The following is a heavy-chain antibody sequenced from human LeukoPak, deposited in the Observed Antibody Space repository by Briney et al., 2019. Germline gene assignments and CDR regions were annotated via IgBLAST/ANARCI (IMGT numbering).Heavy chain of an antibody. J-gene: IGHJ6*03. CDR3: ARGGLPISYSYMDV. V-gene: IGHV1-2*02. CDR2: INPNSGGT. D-gene: IGHD4-11*01. CDR1: GYTFTDYF. Sequence: ASVKVSCKASGYTFTDYFLHWVRQAPGQGLEWMGWINPNSGGTNYAQKFQGRVTMTRDTSISTAYMDLSRLRSDDTAVYFCARGGLPISYSYMDVWGKGTTVTVSS.